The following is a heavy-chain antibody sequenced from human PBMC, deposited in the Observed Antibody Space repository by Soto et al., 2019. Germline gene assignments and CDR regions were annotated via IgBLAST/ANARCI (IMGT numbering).Heavy chain of an antibody. CDR2: IFWNDDK. J-gene: IGHJ4*02. Sequence: QITLKESGPTLVKPTQTLTLTCTFSGFSLSASGVGVAWIRQPPGKALEWLALIFWNDDKFYTSSLRNRLTITKDTSKNQVILTLTNMEPEDAATYYCAHRVIGPPAPQIDSWGPGTLVTVSS. V-gene: IGHV2-5*01. D-gene: IGHD2-2*01. CDR3: AHRVIGPPAPQIDS. CDR1: GFSLSASGVG.